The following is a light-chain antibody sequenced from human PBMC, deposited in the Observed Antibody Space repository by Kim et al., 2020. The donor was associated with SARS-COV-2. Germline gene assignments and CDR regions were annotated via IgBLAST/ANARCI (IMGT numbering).Light chain of an antibody. J-gene: IGKJ1*01. V-gene: IGKV3-20*01. Sequence: SPGERATLSCRASQSVSSSFIAWYQQKPAQAPRLLIYGTSNRATGIPDRFSGSGSGTDFTLTISRLEPEDFAVYFCQQYGSSPRTFGQGTKVDIK. CDR3: QQYGSSPRT. CDR1: QSVSSSF. CDR2: GTS.